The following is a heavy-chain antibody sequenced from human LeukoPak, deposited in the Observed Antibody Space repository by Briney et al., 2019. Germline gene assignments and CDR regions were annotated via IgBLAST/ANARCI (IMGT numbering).Heavy chain of an antibody. CDR3: ARVGSVDTSGYYDY. V-gene: IGHV1-46*01. CDR2: INPSGGSP. CDR1: GYTFTTYY. Sequence: ASVKVSCKASGYTFTTYYIHWVRQAPGQGLEWLGIINPSGGSPTYTQKFQGRVTMTRDTSTSTVYMELSSLRSDDTAVYYCARVGSVDTSGYYDYWGQGTLVTVSS. D-gene: IGHD3-22*01. J-gene: IGHJ4*02.